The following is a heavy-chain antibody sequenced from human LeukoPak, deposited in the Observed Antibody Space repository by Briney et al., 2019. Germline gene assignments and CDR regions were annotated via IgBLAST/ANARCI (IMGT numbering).Heavy chain of an antibody. V-gene: IGHV3-74*01. J-gene: IGHJ4*02. CDR1: GXTFRNSW. CDR3: ARSLIGSDDY. Sequence: GGSLRLSCAASGXTFRNSWVHWVRQGPGKGLVWVSRVNPDGSATTYADSVKGRFTISRDNAKNTLYLQMNSLRAEDTAVYYCARSLIGSDDYWGQGSLVTVSS. D-gene: IGHD1-20*01. CDR2: VNPDGSAT.